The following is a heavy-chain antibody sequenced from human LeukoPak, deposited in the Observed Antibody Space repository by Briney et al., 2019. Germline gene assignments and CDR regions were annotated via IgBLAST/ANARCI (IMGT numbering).Heavy chain of an antibody. CDR1: GFTFDDYT. CDR3: AKGNSIAVSAFFDY. J-gene: IGHJ4*02. Sequence: GGSLRLSCAASGFTFDDYTMSWVRQAPGKGLEWVSLISWDGDNTYYADSVKGRFTISRDNSRNFLYLQMSSLRTEDTALCYCAKGNSIAVSAFFDYWGQGNLVTVSS. V-gene: IGHV3-43*01. D-gene: IGHD6-19*01. CDR2: ISWDGDNT.